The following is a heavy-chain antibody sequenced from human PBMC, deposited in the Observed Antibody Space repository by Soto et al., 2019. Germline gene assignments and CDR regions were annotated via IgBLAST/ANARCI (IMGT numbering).Heavy chain of an antibody. CDR3: ARNRAPTNWFDH. V-gene: IGHV3-21*01. CDR2: ISSSSSYI. J-gene: IGHJ5*02. D-gene: IGHD3-10*01. Sequence: PGGSLRLSCAASGFTFSSYSMNWVRQAPGKGLEWVSSISSSSSYIYYADSVKGRFTISRDNAKNSLYLQMNSLRAEDTAVYYCARNRAPTNWFDHWGQGTLVTVSS. CDR1: GFTFSSYS.